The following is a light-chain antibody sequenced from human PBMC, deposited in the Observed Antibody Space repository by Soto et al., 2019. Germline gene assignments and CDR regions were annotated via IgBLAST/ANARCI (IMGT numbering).Light chain of an antibody. J-gene: IGKJ1*01. Sequence: DTELTKKPSTQSASVGDRVTITCRASQSISRWLAWYQQKPGKAPNLLIYDASTLKSGVPSRFSGSGSGTEFTLTISSLQPDDFATYFCQQYNFGWTFGQGTKV. CDR3: QQYNFGWT. V-gene: IGKV1-5*01. CDR1: QSISRW. CDR2: DAS.